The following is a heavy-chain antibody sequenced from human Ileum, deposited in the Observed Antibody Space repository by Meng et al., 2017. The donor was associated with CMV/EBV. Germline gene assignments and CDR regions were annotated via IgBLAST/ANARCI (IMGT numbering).Heavy chain of an antibody. J-gene: IGHJ5*02. CDR3: ARYAMRPYAAPLS. CDR2: IYYGGKT. V-gene: IGHV4-39*07. D-gene: IGHD2-2*01. Sequence: SGGSVTSSGYYWGWIRQPPGKGLEWIGSIYYGGKTYHNPSLKSRVTISIDTSKNQFSLQLSSVTAADTSVYYCARYAMRPYAAPLSWGQGTLVTVSS. CDR1: GGSVTSSGYY.